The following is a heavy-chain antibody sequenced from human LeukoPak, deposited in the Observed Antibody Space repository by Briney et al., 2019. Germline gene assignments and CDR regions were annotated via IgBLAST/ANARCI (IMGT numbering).Heavy chain of an antibody. CDR1: GFTFSSYA. CDR2: SGTSGDT. V-gene: IGHV3-23*01. CDR3: AKKTPGNHPLDY. J-gene: IGHJ4*02. Sequence: PGGSLRLSCAASGFTFSSYAMNWDRQAPGKGLEWVSASGTSGDTYYGDSVKGRFTISRDNAKNTVYLQMSSLRVEDTAVYYCAKKTPGNHPLDYWGQGILVTVSS. D-gene: IGHD4-23*01.